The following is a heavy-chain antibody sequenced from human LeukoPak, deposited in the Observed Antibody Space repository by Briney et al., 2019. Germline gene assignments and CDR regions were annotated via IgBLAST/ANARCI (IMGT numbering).Heavy chain of an antibody. D-gene: IGHD5-18*01. CDR3: ARASGVGYSYGIADY. Sequence: SETLSLTCTVSGGSINSNYWSWIRQPPGKGLEWIGYIYHRGTTNYNPSLKSRVTISVDTTKNQFSLKVTSVTAADTAVYYCARASGVGYSYGIADYWGQGTLVTVSS. V-gene: IGHV4-59*01. CDR1: GGSINSNY. J-gene: IGHJ4*02. CDR2: IYHRGTT.